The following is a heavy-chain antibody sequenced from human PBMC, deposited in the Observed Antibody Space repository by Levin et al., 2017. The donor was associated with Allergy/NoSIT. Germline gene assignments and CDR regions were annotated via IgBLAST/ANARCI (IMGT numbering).Heavy chain of an antibody. D-gene: IGHD2-15*01. J-gene: IGHJ4*02. CDR3: ARDSSRGIAVVAAATGDLDY. CDR1: GFTFSSHA. CDR2: VSYDGNNK. V-gene: IGHV3-30*03. Sequence: LGESLKISCAASGFTFSSHAMHWVRQAPGKGLEWVAVVSYDGNNKYYTDSVKGRFTISRDNSRNTLFLEMNSLRVEDRAVYYCARDSSRGIAVVAAATGDLDYWGQGTLVTVSS.